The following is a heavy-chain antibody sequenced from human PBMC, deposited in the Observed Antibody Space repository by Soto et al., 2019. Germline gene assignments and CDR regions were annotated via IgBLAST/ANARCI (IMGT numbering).Heavy chain of an antibody. CDR1: GYTFTSYG. D-gene: IGHD1-1*01. V-gene: IGHV1-18*01. J-gene: IGHJ4*02. CDR3: ARGTTLEPGRD. CDR2: ISAYNGNT. Sequence: QVQLVQSGAEVKKPGASVKVSCKASGYTFTSYGISWVRQAPGQGLEWMGWISAYNGNTNYAQKRQGRVPMTTDTPKRTAYMELRSLRSEDTAVYYCARGTTLEPGRDCGQGTLVTVPS.